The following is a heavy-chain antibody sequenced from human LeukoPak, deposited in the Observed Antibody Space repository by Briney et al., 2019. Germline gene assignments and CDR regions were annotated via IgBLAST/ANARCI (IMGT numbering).Heavy chain of an antibody. J-gene: IGHJ5*02. V-gene: IGHV4-4*02. CDR1: GGSISSSDW. D-gene: IGHD3-22*01. CDR3: ARGTYYYDSSNREDWFDP. CDR2: IYHSGST. Sequence: NPSETLSLTCAVSGGSISSSDWWSWVRQPPGKGLEWIGEIYHSGSTNYNPSLKSRITISVDTSKNQFSLKLSSVTAADTAVYFCARGTYYYDSSNREDWFDPWGQGTLVTVSS.